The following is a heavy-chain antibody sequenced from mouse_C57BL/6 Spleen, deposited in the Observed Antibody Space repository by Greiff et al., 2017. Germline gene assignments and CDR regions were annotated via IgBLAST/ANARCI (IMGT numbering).Heavy chain of an antibody. Sequence: QVQLQQSGAELVRPGTSVKVSCKASGYAFTNYLIEWVKQRPGQGLEWIGVINPGSGGTNYNEKFKGKATLTADKSSSTAYMQLSSLTSEDSAVYFCARGDYDGGAWFAYWGQGTLVTVSA. CDR1: GYAFTNYL. CDR2: INPGSGGT. J-gene: IGHJ3*01. V-gene: IGHV1-54*01. CDR3: ARGDYDGGAWFAY. D-gene: IGHD2-4*01.